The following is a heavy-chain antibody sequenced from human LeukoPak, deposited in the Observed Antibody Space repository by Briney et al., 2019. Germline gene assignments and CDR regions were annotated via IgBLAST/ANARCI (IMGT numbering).Heavy chain of an antibody. D-gene: IGHD4-17*01. Sequence: SETLSLTCAVYGGSFSGYYWSWIRQPPGKGLEWIGEINHSGSTNYNPSLKSRVSISVDTSKNQFSLKLSSVTAADTAVYYCAGDPWGDYIDYWGQGTLVTVSS. J-gene: IGHJ4*02. V-gene: IGHV4-34*01. CDR1: GGSFSGYY. CDR3: AGDPWGDYIDY. CDR2: INHSGST.